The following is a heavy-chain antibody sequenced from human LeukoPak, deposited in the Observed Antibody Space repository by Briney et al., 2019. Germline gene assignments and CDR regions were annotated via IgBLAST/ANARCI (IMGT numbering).Heavy chain of an antibody. J-gene: IGHJ6*02. V-gene: IGHV1-69*01. D-gene: IGHD3-22*01. CDR3: ARDGDYYDSSGYITTPYYYGMDV. Sequence: SVKVSCKASGGTFSSYAISWVRQAPGQGLEWMGGIIPIFGTANYAQKFQGRVTITADESTSTAYMELSSLRSEDTAVYYCARDGDYYDSSGYITTPYYYGMDVWGQGTTVTVSS. CDR1: GGTFSSYA. CDR2: IIPIFGTA.